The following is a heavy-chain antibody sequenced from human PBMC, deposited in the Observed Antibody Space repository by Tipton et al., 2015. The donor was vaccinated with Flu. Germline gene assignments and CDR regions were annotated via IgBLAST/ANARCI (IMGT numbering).Heavy chain of an antibody. CDR1: GFTLSSHA. J-gene: IGHJ5*02. CDR2: IYSDGRA. V-gene: IGHV3-53*01. Sequence: SLRLSCAASGFTLSSHAMSWVRQAPWKGLERVSVIYSDGRAYYVDSVKGRFTVSRDDSKNMLSLQMDSLRAEDTAVYYCTRGQGANPWGQGTLVTVSS. CDR3: TRGQGANP.